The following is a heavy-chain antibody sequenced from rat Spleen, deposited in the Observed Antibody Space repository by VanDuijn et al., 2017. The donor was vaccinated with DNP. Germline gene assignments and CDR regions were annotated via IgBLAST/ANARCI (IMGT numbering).Heavy chain of an antibody. D-gene: IGHD3-1*01. V-gene: IGHV5-46*01. Sequence: EVQLVESGGGSVQPGRSMKLSCAASGFTFSSFPMAWVRQAPTKGLDWVATVSPSGGRPFYPDSVKGRFTVSRDDAKSSLSLQMNSLKSEDTATYYCARGSTSIYWYFDFWGPGTMVTVSS. J-gene: IGHJ1*01. CDR1: GFTFSSFP. CDR2: VSPSGGRP. CDR3: ARGSTSIYWYFDF.